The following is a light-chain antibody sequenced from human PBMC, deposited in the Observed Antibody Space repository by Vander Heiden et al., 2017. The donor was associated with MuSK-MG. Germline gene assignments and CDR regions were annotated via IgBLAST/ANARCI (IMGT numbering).Light chain of an antibody. CDR1: QSVSSN. Sequence: EIVMTQSPATLSVSPGERATLSCRASQSVSSNLAWYQQKPGQAPRLLIYGASTRATGIPARFSGTGAGEEFTLTNSSLQSEDFAVYYCQQYNNWPQLTFGGGTKVEIK. V-gene: IGKV3-15*01. CDR3: QQYNNWPQLT. J-gene: IGKJ4*01. CDR2: GAS.